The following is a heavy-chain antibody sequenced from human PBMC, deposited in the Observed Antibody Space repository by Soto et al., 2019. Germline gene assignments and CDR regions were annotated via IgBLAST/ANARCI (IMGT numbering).Heavy chain of an antibody. CDR2: IKQDGSEK. D-gene: IGHD6-19*01. CDR1: GFTFSSYW. J-gene: IGHJ4*02. Sequence: EVQLVESGGGLVQPGGSLRLSCAASGFTFSSYWMSWVRQAPGKGLEWVANIKQDGSEKYYVDSVKGRFTISRDNTXXSMYLQMNSLRAEDTAVYYCARDEAYSSGQPPFDYWGQGTLVTVSS. V-gene: IGHV3-7*01. CDR3: ARDEAYSSGQPPFDY.